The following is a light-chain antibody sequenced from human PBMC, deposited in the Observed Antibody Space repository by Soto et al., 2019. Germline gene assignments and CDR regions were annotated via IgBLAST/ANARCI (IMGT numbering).Light chain of an antibody. CDR1: QGLXNN. CDR2: GAS. J-gene: IGKJ3*01. CDR3: QQYNNWPPGT. V-gene: IGKV3-15*01. Sequence: IVLTQSPATLSVSPAERVTLSCRASQGLXNNFAWYKQKPGQAPRLLIXGASTRATAIPARFSGSGSGREFTLTISSLKSESFAAYYGQQYNNWPPGTFGPGTKVDI.